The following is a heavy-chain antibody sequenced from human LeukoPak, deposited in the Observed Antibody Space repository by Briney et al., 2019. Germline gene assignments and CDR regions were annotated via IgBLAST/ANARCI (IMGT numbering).Heavy chain of an antibody. D-gene: IGHD3-10*01. CDR2: IYHSGST. V-gene: IGHV4-30-2*01. CDR1: GGSISSGGYS. CDR3: ARAKPGRRTGVFDY. Sequence: SQTLSLTCAVSGGSISSGGYSWSWIRQPPGKGLEWIGYIYHSGSTYYNPSLKSRVTISVDRSKNQFSLKLSSVTAADTAVYYCARAKPGRRTGVFDYWGQGTLVTVSS. J-gene: IGHJ4*02.